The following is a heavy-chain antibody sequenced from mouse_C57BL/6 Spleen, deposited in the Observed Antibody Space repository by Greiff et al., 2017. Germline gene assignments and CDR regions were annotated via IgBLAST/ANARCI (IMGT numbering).Heavy chain of an antibody. D-gene: IGHD1-1*01. V-gene: IGHV1-18*01. J-gene: IGHJ2*01. CDR1: GYTFTDYN. CDR3: ARSVTTVVATDYFDY. Sequence: VQLQHSGPELVKPGASVKIPCKASGYTFTDYNMDWVKQSHGKSLEWIGDINPNNGGTIYNQKFKGKAPLTVDKSSSTAYMELRSLTSEDTAVYYCARSVTTVVATDYFDYWGQGTTLTVSS. CDR2: INPNNGGT.